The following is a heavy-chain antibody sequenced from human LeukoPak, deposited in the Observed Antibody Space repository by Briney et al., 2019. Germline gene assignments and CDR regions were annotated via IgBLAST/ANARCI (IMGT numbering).Heavy chain of an antibody. CDR2: VDPEDGET. CDR1: GYTFTDYY. Sequence: GATVKISCKASGYTFTDYYMHWEQQAPGKGLEWMGRVDPEDGETIYAEKFQGRVTITADTSTDTAYMELSSLRSEDTAVYYCATGIAARPDYYYYMDVWGKGTTVTVSS. J-gene: IGHJ6*03. D-gene: IGHD6-6*01. V-gene: IGHV1-69-2*01. CDR3: ATGIAARPDYYYYMDV.